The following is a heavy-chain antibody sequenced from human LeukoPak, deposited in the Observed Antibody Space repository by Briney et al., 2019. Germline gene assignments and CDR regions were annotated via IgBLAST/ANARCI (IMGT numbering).Heavy chain of an antibody. CDR1: GFTFSDYY. CDR2: ISSSGSTI. CDR3: ARTYYDFWSGYLIDY. Sequence: GSLRLSCATSGFTFSDYYMSWIRQAPGKGLEWVSYISSSGSTIYYADSVKGRFTISRDNAKNSLYLQMNSLRAEDTAVYYCARTYYDFWSGYLIDYWGQGTLVTVSS. D-gene: IGHD3-3*01. V-gene: IGHV3-11*01. J-gene: IGHJ4*02.